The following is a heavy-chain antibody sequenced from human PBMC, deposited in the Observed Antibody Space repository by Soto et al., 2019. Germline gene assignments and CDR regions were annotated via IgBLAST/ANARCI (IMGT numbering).Heavy chain of an antibody. Sequence: SLRLSCAASGFTFGSYGMHWVRQAPGKGLEWVAVISYDGSNKYYADSVKGRFTISRDNSKNTLYLQMNSLRAEDTAVYYCAKGDYEVRGVNLPLIDYWGQGTLVTVS. CDR1: GFTFGSYG. J-gene: IGHJ4*02. D-gene: IGHD3-10*01. V-gene: IGHV3-30*18. CDR3: AKGDYEVRGVNLPLIDY. CDR2: ISYDGSNK.